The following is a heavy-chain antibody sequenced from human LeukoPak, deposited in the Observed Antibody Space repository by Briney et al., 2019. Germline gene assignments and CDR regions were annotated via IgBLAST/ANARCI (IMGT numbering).Heavy chain of an antibody. CDR3: ARGIAARPDSWFDT. J-gene: IGHJ5*02. D-gene: IGHD6-6*01. Sequence: NLSETLSLTCTVSGGSISSYYWSWIRQPPGKGLEWIGYIYYSGSTTYNPSLKSRVTISVDTSKNQFSLKLNSVTAADTAVYYCARGIAARPDSWFDTWGQGTLVTVSS. CDR2: IYYSGST. V-gene: IGHV4-59*01. CDR1: GGSISSYY.